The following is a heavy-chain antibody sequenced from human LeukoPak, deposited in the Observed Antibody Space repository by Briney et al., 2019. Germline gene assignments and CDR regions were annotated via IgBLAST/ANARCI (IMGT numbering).Heavy chain of an antibody. CDR2: ISGSGGST. D-gene: IGHD6-19*01. Sequence: GGSRRLSFAAFGFTFSSYAMSRVRQAPGKGLEWVSAISGSGGSTYYADSVKGRFTISRDNSKNTLYLQMNSLRAEDTAVYYCAKAEQWLVFSAFDIWGQGTMVTVSS. J-gene: IGHJ3*02. CDR1: GFTFSSYA. CDR3: AKAEQWLVFSAFDI. V-gene: IGHV3-23*01.